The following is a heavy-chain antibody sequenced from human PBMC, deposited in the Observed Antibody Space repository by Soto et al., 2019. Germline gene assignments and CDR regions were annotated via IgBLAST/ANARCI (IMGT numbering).Heavy chain of an antibody. D-gene: IGHD2-15*01. Sequence: QVQLVQSGAEVKKPGASVKVSCKASGYTFTSYDINWVRQATGQGLEWMGWMNPNSGNTGYAQKFQGRVTMTRNTSXXTADMELSSLRSEDTAVYYCARGRRPFLLLYWFDPWGQGTLVTVSS. V-gene: IGHV1-8*01. CDR1: GYTFTSYD. CDR2: MNPNSGNT. CDR3: ARGRRPFLLLYWFDP. J-gene: IGHJ5*02.